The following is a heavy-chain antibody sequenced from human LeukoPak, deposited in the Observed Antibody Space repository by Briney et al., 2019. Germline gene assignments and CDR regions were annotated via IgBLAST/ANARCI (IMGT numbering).Heavy chain of an antibody. Sequence: SVKVSCKASGGTFSSYAISWVRQAPGQGLEWMGGIIPIFDTANYAQKFQGRVTITADESTSTAYMELSSLRSEDTAVYYCARDSPTTVTGYYGMDVWGQGTTVTVSS. J-gene: IGHJ6*02. D-gene: IGHD4-17*01. CDR2: IIPIFDTA. V-gene: IGHV1-69*01. CDR3: ARDSPTTVTGYYGMDV. CDR1: GGTFSSYA.